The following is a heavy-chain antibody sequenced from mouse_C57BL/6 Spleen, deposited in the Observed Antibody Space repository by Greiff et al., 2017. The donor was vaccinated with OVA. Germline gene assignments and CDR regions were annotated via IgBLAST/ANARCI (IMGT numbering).Heavy chain of an antibody. CDR3: TVYGSSFAWCAY. CDR1: GFTFSNYW. V-gene: IGHV6-3*01. D-gene: IGHD1-1*01. Sequence: EVKLMESGGGLVQPGGSMKLSCVASGFTFSNYWMNWVRQSPGKGLEWVAQIRLNSDNYATHYAVSGKGRFTIYSDESKRSVYLQMNNLRAKDTVIYYCTVYGSSFAWCAYWGQGTLVTVSA. J-gene: IGHJ3*01. CDR2: IRLNSDNYAT.